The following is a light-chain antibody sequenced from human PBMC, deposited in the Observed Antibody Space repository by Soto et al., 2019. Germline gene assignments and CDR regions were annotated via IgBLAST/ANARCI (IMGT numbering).Light chain of an antibody. CDR1: QNVLYSSNNKNY. CDR3: QQYYSTPFT. J-gene: IGKJ3*01. V-gene: IGKV4-1*01. Sequence: DIVMTQSPDSLAVCLGERATINCKSSQNVLYSSNNKNYLAWYQQKPGEPPKLLIYWASTRESGVPDRFSGSGSGTDFTLTISSLQAEDVAVYYCQQYYSTPFTFGPGTKVDIK. CDR2: WAS.